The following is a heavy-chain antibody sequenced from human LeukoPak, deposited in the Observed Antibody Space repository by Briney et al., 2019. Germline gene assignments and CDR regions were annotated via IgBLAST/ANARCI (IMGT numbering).Heavy chain of an antibody. V-gene: IGHV3-9*01. CDR1: GFTFKDYG. Sequence: GGSLRLSCAATGFTFKDYGMHWVRQPPGKGLERVSSINWNGGGTDYADSVKGRFTISRDNAKNSLYLQLSSLRSEDTALYYCAKHMRATNTYSFFGLDVWGQGTTVTVSS. CDR2: INWNGGGT. J-gene: IGHJ6*02. CDR3: AKHMRATNTYSFFGLDV. D-gene: IGHD1-26*01.